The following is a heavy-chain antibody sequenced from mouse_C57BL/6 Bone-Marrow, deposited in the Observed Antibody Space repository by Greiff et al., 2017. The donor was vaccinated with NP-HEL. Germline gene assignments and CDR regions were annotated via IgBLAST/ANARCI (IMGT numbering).Heavy chain of an antibody. CDR3: ARFSVFYYYGSSSYWYFDV. CDR1: GYSITSDY. V-gene: IGHV3-8*01. J-gene: IGHJ1*03. Sequence: DVQLQESGPGLAKPSQTLSLTCSVTGYSITSDYWNWIRKFPGNKLEYMGYISYSGSTYYNPSLKSRISITRDTSKNQYYLQLNTVTTEDTATYYCARFSVFYYYGSSSYWYFDVWGTGTTVTVSS. CDR2: ISYSGST. D-gene: IGHD1-1*01.